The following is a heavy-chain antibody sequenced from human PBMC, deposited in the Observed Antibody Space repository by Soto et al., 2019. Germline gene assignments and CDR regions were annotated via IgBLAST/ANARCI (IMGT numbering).Heavy chain of an antibody. CDR1: GFTFSSYG. CDR3: ANEGCSGGICYGFDY. D-gene: IGHD2-15*01. CDR2: MSWDGGDE. Sequence: QVQLVESGGGVVQPGRSLRLSCAASGFTFSSYGMHWVRQAPGKGLEGVAVMSWDGGDEFYEETVKGRFTVSRDNSRNPLYLQMTSLRPEDTAVYYCANEGCSGGICYGFDYWGQGTLVTVSS. J-gene: IGHJ4*02. V-gene: IGHV3-30*18.